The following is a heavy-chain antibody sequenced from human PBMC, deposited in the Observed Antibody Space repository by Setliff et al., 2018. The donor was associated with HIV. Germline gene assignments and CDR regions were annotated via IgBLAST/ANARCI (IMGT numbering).Heavy chain of an antibody. CDR1: GGSISSYY. J-gene: IGHJ5*02. CDR3: ARRWGIRGYSS. CDR2: IYTSGSV. D-gene: IGHD5-18*01. V-gene: IGHV4-4*09. Sequence: ETLSLTCTVSGGSISSYYWSWIRQPPGKGLEWIGYIYTSGSVNYNPSLNSRVTISVDTSKNQFSLKLYSVTAADTSVYYCARRWGIRGYSSWGQGTLVTVSS.